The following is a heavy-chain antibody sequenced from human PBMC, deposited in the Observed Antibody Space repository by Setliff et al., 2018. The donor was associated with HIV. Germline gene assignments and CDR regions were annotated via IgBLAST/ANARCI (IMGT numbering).Heavy chain of an antibody. V-gene: IGHV3-20*04. CDR1: GFTFDDYG. CDR2: VNWHGSST. J-gene: IGHJ4*02. D-gene: IGHD6-19*01. Sequence: PGGSLRLSCSASGFTFDDYGMSWVRQAPGKGLEWVSGVNWHGSSTGYADSVKGRFVISRDNARNSLYLQMNSLRAEDTALYYCARENNRGWHWLDPFDYWGQGTLVPSPQ. CDR3: ARENNRGWHWLDPFDY.